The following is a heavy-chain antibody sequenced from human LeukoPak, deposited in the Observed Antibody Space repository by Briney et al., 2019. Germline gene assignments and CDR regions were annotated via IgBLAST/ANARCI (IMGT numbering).Heavy chain of an antibody. V-gene: IGHV4-59*01. CDR1: GASFSTNY. CDR3: ARLYQQSKWKYYYYYMDV. CDR2: VFDSGST. Sequence: SETLSLTCSVSGASFSTNYWSWIRQPPGRGLEWLGYVFDSGSTNYNPSLKSRVTISVDTSTKQFSLRLSSVTAADTAVYYCARLYQQSKWKYYYYYMDVWGKGTAVTVSS. D-gene: IGHD1-1*01. J-gene: IGHJ6*03.